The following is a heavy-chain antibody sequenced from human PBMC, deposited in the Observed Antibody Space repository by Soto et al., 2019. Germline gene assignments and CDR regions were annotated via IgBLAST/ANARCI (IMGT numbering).Heavy chain of an antibody. V-gene: IGHV3-23*01. CDR3: AKDNMITFGGVIPYYFDY. CDR2: ISGSGGST. CDR1: GFTFSSYA. J-gene: IGHJ4*02. D-gene: IGHD3-16*02. Sequence: GGSLRLSCAASGFTFSSYAMSWVRQAPGKGLEWVSAISGSGGSTYYADSVKGRFTISRDNSKNTLYLQMNSLRAEDTAVYYCAKDNMITFGGVIPYYFDYWGQGTLVTVSS.